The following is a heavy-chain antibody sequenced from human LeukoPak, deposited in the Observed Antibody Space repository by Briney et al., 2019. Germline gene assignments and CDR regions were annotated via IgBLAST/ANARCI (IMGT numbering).Heavy chain of an antibody. J-gene: IGHJ4*02. D-gene: IGHD3-3*01. Sequence: SVKVSCKASGGTFSSFAISWVRQAPGQGLEWMGRIIPIYGITNYAQKFQGIVTITTDESTSTAYMDLRSLRSEDTAVYFCASPTYYDFWSGYHQFDNWGQGTLVTVSS. CDR1: GGTFSSFA. CDR3: ASPTYYDFWSGYHQFDN. CDR2: IIPIYGIT. V-gene: IGHV1-69*05.